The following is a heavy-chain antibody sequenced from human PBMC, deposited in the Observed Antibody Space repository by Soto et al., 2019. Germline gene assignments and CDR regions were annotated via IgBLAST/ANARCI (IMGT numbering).Heavy chain of an antibody. Sequence: QVQLVQSGAEVKKPGSSVKVSCKASGGTFSSYTISWVRQAPGQGLEWMGRIIPILGIANYAQKFQGRVTITADKSTSTXYXXLXXXXXXXXXXXXXXXXXXXXXXXXXXXXXXXXXAFDIWGQGTMVTVSS. CDR1: GGTFSSYT. CDR2: IIPILGIA. V-gene: IGHV1-69*02. CDR3: XXXXXXXXXXXXXXXXXXXXAFDI. J-gene: IGHJ3*02.